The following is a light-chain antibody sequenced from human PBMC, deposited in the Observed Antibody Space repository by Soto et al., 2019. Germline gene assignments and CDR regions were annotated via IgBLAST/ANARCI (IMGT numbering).Light chain of an antibody. CDR1: QTISND. J-gene: IGKJ4*01. CDR3: QQNNKWPPVT. Sequence: EVVMTQSPATVSVSPGEGVTLSCRASQTISNDLAWYQQKPGQAPRLLIYGASTRATGVPARFSGGGSGTEFTLTSSSLQSEDFAFYYCQQNNKWPPVTFGGGTKAEIK. CDR2: GAS. V-gene: IGKV3-15*01.